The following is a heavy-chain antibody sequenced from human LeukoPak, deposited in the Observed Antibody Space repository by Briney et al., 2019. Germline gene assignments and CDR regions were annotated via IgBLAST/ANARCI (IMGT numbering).Heavy chain of an antibody. CDR3: AGTGTDV. CDR2: INHSGST. V-gene: IGHV4-34*01. D-gene: IGHD1-14*01. Sequence: SETLSLTCALYGGSFSSYYWNWMRQPPGRGLEWIGEINHSGSTNYNPSLKSRVTISVDTSKNQFSLKLSSVTAADTAVYYCAGTGTDVWGKGTTVTVSS. J-gene: IGHJ6*04. CDR1: GGSFSSYY.